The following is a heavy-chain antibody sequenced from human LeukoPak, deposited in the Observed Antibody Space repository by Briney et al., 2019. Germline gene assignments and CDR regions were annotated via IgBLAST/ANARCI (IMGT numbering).Heavy chain of an antibody. CDR3: AKDPKSLTVATRGPLDY. CDR2: ISYDGSNK. V-gene: IGHV3-30*18. CDR1: GFTFSSYG. D-gene: IGHD6-19*01. J-gene: IGHJ4*02. Sequence: GGSLRLSCAAAGFTFSSYGMRWVRQAPGKGLEWVAVISYDGSNKYYADSVKGRFTISRDKSKNTLYLQMNSLRAEDTAVYYCAKDPKSLTVATRGPLDYWGQGTLVTVSS.